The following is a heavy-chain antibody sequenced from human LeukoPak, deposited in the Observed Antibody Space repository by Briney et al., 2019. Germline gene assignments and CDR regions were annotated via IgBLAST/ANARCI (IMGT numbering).Heavy chain of an antibody. CDR3: ARGAITMVRGVPDS. Sequence: GASVKVSCKASGYTFTGYYMHWVRQAPGQGLEWMGWINPNSGGTNYAQKFQDRVTMTRDTSISTAYMELSRVRSDDTAVYYCARGAITMVRGVPDSWGQGTLVTVSS. CDR2: INPNSGGT. V-gene: IGHV1-2*02. CDR1: GYTFTGYY. J-gene: IGHJ4*02. D-gene: IGHD3-10*01.